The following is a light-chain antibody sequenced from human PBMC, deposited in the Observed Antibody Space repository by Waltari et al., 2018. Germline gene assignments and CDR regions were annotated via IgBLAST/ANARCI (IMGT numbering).Light chain of an antibody. J-gene: IGKJ5*01. V-gene: IGKV3-15*01. Sequence: EIVMTQSPATLSVSPGERATISCRASQSVSNNLAWYQQKPGQAPRLLFYGASTSATGIPARFSCSWSGTEFTLTISSLQSEDFAVYYCQQYNNWPPITFGQGTRLEIK. CDR2: GAS. CDR1: QSVSNN. CDR3: QQYNNWPPIT.